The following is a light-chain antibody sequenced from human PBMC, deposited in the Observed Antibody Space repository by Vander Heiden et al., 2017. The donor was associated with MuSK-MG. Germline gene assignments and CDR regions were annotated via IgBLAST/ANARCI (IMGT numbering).Light chain of an antibody. J-gene: IGKJ1*01. CDR2: AAS. CDR1: QSISSY. V-gene: IGKV1-39*01. CDR3: QQRYSTLPT. Sequence: DIQMPQSPSSLSASVGDRVTITCRASQSISSYLNWYQQKPGKAPKLLIYAASRFQSGVPSRFSGSGSGTDFTLTISRLQTEDFATYYCQQRYSTLPTFGQGTKVEIK.